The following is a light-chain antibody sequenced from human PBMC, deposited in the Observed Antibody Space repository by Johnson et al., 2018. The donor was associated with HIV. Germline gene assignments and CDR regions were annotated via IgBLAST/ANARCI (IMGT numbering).Light chain of an antibody. V-gene: IGLV1-51*01. Sequence: HSVLTQPPSVSAAPGQKVTISCSGSTSNIGNNYISWYQHLPGTAPKLLIYDNNKRPSGIPDRFSGSKSATSATSAITGLMTGDEADHYCGTWDSSLSAYVFGTGTKVTVL. CDR3: GTWDSSLSAYV. CDR1: TSNIGNNY. J-gene: IGLJ1*01. CDR2: DNN.